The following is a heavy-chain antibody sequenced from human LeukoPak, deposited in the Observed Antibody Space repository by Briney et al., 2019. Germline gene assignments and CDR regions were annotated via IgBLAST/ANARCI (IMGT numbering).Heavy chain of an antibody. J-gene: IGHJ4*02. Sequence: PSEILSLTCTISGGSVSSDYWSWIRQPPGKGLEWIGYISYIGRTNYNPSLKGRVAMSVDKPKNQFSLNLSSVTAADTAVYYCARLLPAFGGPPDYWGPGTLVTVSS. CDR3: ARLLPAFGGPPDY. CDR1: GGSVSSDY. CDR2: ISYIGRT. D-gene: IGHD3-3*01. V-gene: IGHV4-59*02.